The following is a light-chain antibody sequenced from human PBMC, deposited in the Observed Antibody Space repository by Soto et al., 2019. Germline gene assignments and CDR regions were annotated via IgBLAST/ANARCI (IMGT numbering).Light chain of an antibody. V-gene: IGKV1-39*01. CDR1: QDISNY. CDR2: DAS. J-gene: IGKJ5*01. Sequence: IQMTQSPSSLSASVGDRVTITCQASQDISNYLNWYQQKPGKAPKLLIYDASNLESGVPLRFSGSGSGTDFTLTISSLQPEDFATYYCQQTHSTPVTFGQGTRLEI. CDR3: QQTHSTPVT.